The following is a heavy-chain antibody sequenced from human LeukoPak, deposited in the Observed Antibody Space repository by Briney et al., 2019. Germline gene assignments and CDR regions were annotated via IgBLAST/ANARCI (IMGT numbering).Heavy chain of an antibody. CDR1: GFTFSNAC. V-gene: IGHV3-15*01. Sequence: RGTLRLSCAASGFTFSNACMSGVRHAPGRGLEWGGRIKSKTDGGTTDYAAPVKGKFTISRDDSKNTLYLQMNSLKTEDTAVYYCTTVRDYVWGNYRDYYFDYWGQGTLVTVSS. J-gene: IGHJ4*02. CDR2: IKSKTDGGTT. CDR3: TTVRDYVWGNYRDYYFDY. D-gene: IGHD3-16*02.